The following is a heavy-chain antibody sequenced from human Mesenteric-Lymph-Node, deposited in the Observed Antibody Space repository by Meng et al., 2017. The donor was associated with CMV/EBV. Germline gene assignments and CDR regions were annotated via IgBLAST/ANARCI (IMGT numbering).Heavy chain of an antibody. CDR2: ISGSGGST. CDR3: AKASIYYYYGMDV. V-gene: IGHV3-23*01. CDR1: GFTFSSYA. J-gene: IGHJ6*02. Sequence: GGSLRLSCAASGFTFSSYAMSWVRQAPGKGLEWVSAISGSGGSTYYADSVKGRFTISRDNSKNTLYLQMNSLRAEDTALYYCAKASIYYYYGMDVWGQGSTVTVSS.